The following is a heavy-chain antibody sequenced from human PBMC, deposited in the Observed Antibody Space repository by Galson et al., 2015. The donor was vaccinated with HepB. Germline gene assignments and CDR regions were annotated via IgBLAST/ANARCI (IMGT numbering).Heavy chain of an antibody. J-gene: IGHJ3*02. Sequence: QSGAEVKKPGESLEISCKGSGYSFTNYWIGWVRQMPGKGLEWMGIIYPGDSDTRYSPSFQGQVTISADKSISTAYLQWSSLKASDTAMYYCASQIQIAASAFDIWGQGTMVTVSS. V-gene: IGHV5-51*03. CDR1: GYSFTNYW. D-gene: IGHD6-13*01. CDR3: ASQIQIAASAFDI. CDR2: IYPGDSDT.